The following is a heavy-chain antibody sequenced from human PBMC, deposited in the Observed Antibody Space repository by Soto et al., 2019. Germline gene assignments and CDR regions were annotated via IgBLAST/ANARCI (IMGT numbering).Heavy chain of an antibody. D-gene: IGHD1-26*01. Sequence: PSETLSLTCTVAGGNISSYYLSWIRQPPGKGLEWIGYIYYSGSTNYNPSLKSRVTISVDTSKNQFSLKLSSVTAADTAVYYCARVGPATGYFDYWGQGTLVTVSS. J-gene: IGHJ4*02. CDR1: GGNISSYY. CDR2: IYYSGST. CDR3: ARVGPATGYFDY. V-gene: IGHV4-59*01.